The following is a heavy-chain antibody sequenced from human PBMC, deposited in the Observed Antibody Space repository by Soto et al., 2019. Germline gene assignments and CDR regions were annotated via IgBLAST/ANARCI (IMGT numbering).Heavy chain of an antibody. D-gene: IGHD2-2*01. V-gene: IGHV3-30*18. CDR2: ISYDEIDT. CDR3: AKDSGYQLPDNYLYYGVDV. J-gene: IGHJ6*02. Sequence: GGSVRLSCAASGFTFTSHAMHWVRQTPGKGLEWVAAISYDEIDTKYASSVKGRFTVSRDNVKNTLSLQMNSLRPEDTAVYYCAKDSGYQLPDNYLYYGVDVWGQGHTGLVPS. CDR1: GFTFTSHA.